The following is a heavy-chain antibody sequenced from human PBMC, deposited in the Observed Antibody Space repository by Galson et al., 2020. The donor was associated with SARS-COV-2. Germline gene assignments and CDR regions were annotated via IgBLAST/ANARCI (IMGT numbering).Heavy chain of an antibody. V-gene: IGHV4-39*07. CDR3: ARDEGYGNGLRGADV. CDR1: GGSISTSAYF. J-gene: IGHJ6*02. CDR2: VYSSGSA. Sequence: ASETLSLTCTVSGGSISTSAYFWAWVRQPPGKGLEWIWSVYSSGSAYYNPSLTSRVTISLDTSKNQFSLRLTSWTAADTAMYYCARDEGYGNGLRGADVWGQGTTVTVSS. D-gene: IGHD6-19*01.